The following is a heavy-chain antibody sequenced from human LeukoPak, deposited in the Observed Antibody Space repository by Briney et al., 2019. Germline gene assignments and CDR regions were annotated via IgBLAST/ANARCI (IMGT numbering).Heavy chain of an antibody. CDR1: GGSISSSSYY. D-gene: IGHD1-26*01. Sequence: SETLSLTCTVSGGSISSSSYYWGWIRQRPGKGLEWIGSIYYSGSTYYNPSLKSRVTISVDTSKNQFSLKLSSVTAADTAVYYCARVTSGSYVWFDPWGQGTLVTVSS. CDR2: IYYSGST. J-gene: IGHJ5*02. V-gene: IGHV4-39*07. CDR3: ARVTSGSYVWFDP.